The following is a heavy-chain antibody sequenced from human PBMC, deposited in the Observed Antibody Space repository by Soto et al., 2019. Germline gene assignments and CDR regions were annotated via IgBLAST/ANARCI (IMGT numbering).Heavy chain of an antibody. CDR1: GLTFRSTA. CDR2: IRGDGGET. Sequence: GALRLSCAACGLTFRSTAMSWVRQAPGKGLERVSSIRGDGGETSYADSVKGRFTMSRDKSKILLYLQMNSMRAEVTAVYYCANLVNSDSDYWGQ. CDR3: ANLVNSDSDY. V-gene: IGHV3-23*01. D-gene: IGHD3-16*02. J-gene: IGHJ4*02.